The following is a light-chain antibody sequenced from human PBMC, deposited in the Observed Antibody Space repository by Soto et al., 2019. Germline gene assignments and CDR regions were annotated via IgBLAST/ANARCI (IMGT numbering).Light chain of an antibody. CDR2: DAS. J-gene: IGKJ2*01. Sequence: EIVLTQSPATLSLSPGERATLSCRASQSVSSYLAWYQQKPGQAPRLLIYDASNRATGIPARFSGSGSGTDFTLTISSLEPEDFAVYYCQQYNNWPPMYTFGQGTKVEIK. CDR3: QQYNNWPPMYT. V-gene: IGKV3-11*01. CDR1: QSVSSY.